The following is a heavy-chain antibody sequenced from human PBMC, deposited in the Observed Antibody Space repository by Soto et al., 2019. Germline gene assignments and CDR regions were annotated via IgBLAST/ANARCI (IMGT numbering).Heavy chain of an antibody. V-gene: IGHV3-23*01. CDR2: IGRTNNT. J-gene: IGHJ4*02. CDR3: AKVDAYSYRTDH. D-gene: IGHD3-16*02. Sequence: PGGSLRLSCAASGFTFSNSAMTWVRQALGKGPEWVSSIGRTNNTHYADSVRGRFAISRDNSQNTLYLQRNSLTAEDTAVYFCAKVDAYSYRTDHWGQGTLVTVSS. CDR1: GFTFSNSA.